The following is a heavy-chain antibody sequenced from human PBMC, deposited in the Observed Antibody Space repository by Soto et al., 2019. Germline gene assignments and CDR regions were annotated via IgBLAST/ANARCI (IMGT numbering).Heavy chain of an antibody. J-gene: IGHJ5*02. CDR1: GYTFIGYY. V-gene: IGHV1-2*02. CDR3: GRDAVGATSLGWFDP. CDR2: MNPRSGDT. Sequence: ASVKVSCKTSGYTFIGYYMHWVRQAPGQGREWMGWMNPRSGDTNYAQNFQGRVTMTRDASFTTAYMELRRLRSDDTAVYFCGRDAVGATSLGWFDPWGQGTLVTVSS. D-gene: IGHD1-26*01.